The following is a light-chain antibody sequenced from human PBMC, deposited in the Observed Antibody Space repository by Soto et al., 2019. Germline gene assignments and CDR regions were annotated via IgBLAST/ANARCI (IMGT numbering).Light chain of an antibody. CDR1: QTISSW. CDR3: QHYNSYSEA. J-gene: IGKJ1*01. CDR2: KAS. V-gene: IGKV1-5*03. Sequence: DIQMTQSPSTLSGSVGDRLRITCRASQTISSWLAWYQQKPGKAPKLLIYKASTLKSGVPSRFSGSGSGTEFTLTISSLQPDDFATYYCQHYNSYSEAFGQGTKVDIK.